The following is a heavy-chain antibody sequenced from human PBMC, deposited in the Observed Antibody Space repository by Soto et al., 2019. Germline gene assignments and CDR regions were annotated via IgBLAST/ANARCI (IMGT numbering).Heavy chain of an antibody. CDR1: GFTVSSYE. CDR3: ARDRDSSGYLYFQH. Sequence: GGSLRLSCAASGFTVSSYEMNWVRQAPGKGLEWVSYISSSGSTIYYADSVKGRFTISRDNAKNSLYLQMNRLRAEDTAVYYCARDRDSSGYLYFQHWGQGTLVTVSS. V-gene: IGHV3-48*03. D-gene: IGHD3-22*01. CDR2: ISSSGSTI. J-gene: IGHJ1*01.